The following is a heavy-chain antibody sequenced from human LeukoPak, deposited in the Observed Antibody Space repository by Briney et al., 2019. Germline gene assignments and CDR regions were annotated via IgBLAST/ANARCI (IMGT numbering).Heavy chain of an antibody. CDR2: ISYDGSNK. J-gene: IGHJ4*02. V-gene: IGHV3-30*03. Sequence: AGGSLRPSCAASGFTFSSYGMHWVRQAPGKGLEWVAVISYDGSNKYYADSVKGRFTISRDNAKNSLYLQMNSLRAEDTAVYYCASFGWGDYVEDYFDYWGQGTLVTVSS. CDR1: GFTFSSYG. D-gene: IGHD4-17*01. CDR3: ASFGWGDYVEDYFDY.